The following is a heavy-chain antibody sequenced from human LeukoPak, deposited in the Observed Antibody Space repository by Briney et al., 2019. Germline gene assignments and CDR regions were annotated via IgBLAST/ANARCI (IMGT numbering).Heavy chain of an antibody. V-gene: IGHV4-39*01. J-gene: IGHJ4*02. D-gene: IGHD3-22*01. CDR1: GGSISSSSYH. CDR2: IYYSGST. CDR3: ARLPEDSSGYYYYFDY. Sequence: KPSETLSLTCTVSGGSISSSSYHWGWIRQPPGKGLEWIGSIYYSGSTYYNPSLKSRVTISVDTSKNQFSLKLSSVTAADTAVYYCARLPEDSSGYYYYFDYWGQGTLVTVSS.